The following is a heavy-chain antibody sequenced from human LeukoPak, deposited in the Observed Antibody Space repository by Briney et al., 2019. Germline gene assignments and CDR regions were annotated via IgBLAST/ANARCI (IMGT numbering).Heavy chain of an antibody. Sequence: GASVKVSCKASGYTFTSYGISWVRQAPGQGLEWMGWISAYNRNTNYAQELQGRVTMTADTSTSTAYMELRSLRPDDTAMYYCARIIGLYYYDTNGYEYYFDYWGQGTLVTVSS. CDR1: GYTFTSYG. V-gene: IGHV1-18*01. D-gene: IGHD3-22*01. J-gene: IGHJ4*02. CDR2: ISAYNRNT. CDR3: ARIIGLYYYDTNGYEYYFDY.